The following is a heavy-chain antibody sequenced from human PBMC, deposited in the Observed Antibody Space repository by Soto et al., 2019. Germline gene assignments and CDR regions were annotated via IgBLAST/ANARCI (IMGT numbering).Heavy chain of an antibody. D-gene: IGHD5-18*01. CDR3: ASTAMTGAFDI. Sequence: GGSLRLSCAASGFTFSSYAMHWVRQAPGKGLEWVAVISYDGSNKYYADSVKGRFTISRDNSKNTLYLQMNSLRDEDTAVYYCASTAMTGAFDIWGQGTMVTVSS. J-gene: IGHJ3*02. V-gene: IGHV3-30-3*01. CDR1: GFTFSSYA. CDR2: ISYDGSNK.